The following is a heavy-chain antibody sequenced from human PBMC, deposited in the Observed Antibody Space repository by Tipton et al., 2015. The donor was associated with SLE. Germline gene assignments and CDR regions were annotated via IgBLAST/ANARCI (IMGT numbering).Heavy chain of an antibody. CDR2: IYYSGST. Sequence: TLSLTCNVSGDSISSHYWSWIRQPPGKGLEWIGYIYYSGSTNYNPSLKSRVTMSVDTSKNQFSLKLSSVTAADTAVYYCARDLDDYFDYWGQGTLVTVSS. V-gene: IGHV4-59*11. CDR3: ARDLDDYFDY. D-gene: IGHD1-1*01. CDR1: GDSISSHY. J-gene: IGHJ4*02.